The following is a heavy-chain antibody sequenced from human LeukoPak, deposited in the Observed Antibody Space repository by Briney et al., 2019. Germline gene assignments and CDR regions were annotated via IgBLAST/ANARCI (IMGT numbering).Heavy chain of an antibody. D-gene: IGHD4-17*01. Sequence: PGGSLRLSCAASGFTFSSYAMSWVRQAPGKGLEWVSSISGSGGTTYYADSVKGRFTISRDNSKNTLYLQMNSLRPEDTAVYYCANEIRPNDHWGQGTLVTVSS. V-gene: IGHV3-23*01. CDR3: ANEIRPNDH. CDR2: ISGSGGTT. CDR1: GFTFSSYA. J-gene: IGHJ4*02.